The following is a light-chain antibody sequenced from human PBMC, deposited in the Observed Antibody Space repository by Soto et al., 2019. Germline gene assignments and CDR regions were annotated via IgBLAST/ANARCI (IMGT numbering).Light chain of an antibody. Sequence: EVVLTQSPDTLSLSPGGSATLSYRASQSVSSYLAWYQQRPGQALRLLIYDVSKRATGIPARFSGSGSRTDFTLTITSLEPEDFAIYFCHQRSNWPLTFGGGTKLEIK. V-gene: IGKV3-11*01. CDR1: QSVSSY. CDR2: DVS. J-gene: IGKJ4*01. CDR3: HQRSNWPLT.